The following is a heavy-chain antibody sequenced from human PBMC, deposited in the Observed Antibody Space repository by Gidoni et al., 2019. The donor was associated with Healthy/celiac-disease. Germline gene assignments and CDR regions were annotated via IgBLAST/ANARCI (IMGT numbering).Heavy chain of an antibody. D-gene: IGHD3-9*01. CDR3: ARGRYFDWLSYFDY. V-gene: IGHV4-34*01. J-gene: IGHJ4*02. Sequence: QVQLQQWGAGLLKPSETLSLTCAVYGGSFSGYYWSWIRQPPGKGLEWIGEINHSGSTNYNPSLKSRVTISVDTSKNQFSLKLSSVTAADTAVYYCARGRYFDWLSYFDYWGQGTLVTVSS. CDR2: INHSGST. CDR1: GGSFSGYY.